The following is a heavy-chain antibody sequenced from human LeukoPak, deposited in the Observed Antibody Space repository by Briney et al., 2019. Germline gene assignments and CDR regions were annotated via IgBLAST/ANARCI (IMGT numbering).Heavy chain of an antibody. CDR1: GFTFEDFT. D-gene: IGHD5-18*01. CDR2: ITWDGQNI. Sequence: GGSLRLSCAASGFTFEDFTMHWVRQAPGKAPEWVSLITWDGQNIEYQDSVKGRFTISRDNSENSLYLQMKSLKTEDTALYFCSKGDDRYGFDYWGQGTLVTVSS. V-gene: IGHV3-43*01. J-gene: IGHJ4*02. CDR3: SKGDDRYGFDY.